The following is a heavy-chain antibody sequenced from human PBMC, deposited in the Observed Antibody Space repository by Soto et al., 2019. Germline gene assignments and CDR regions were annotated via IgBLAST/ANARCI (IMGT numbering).Heavy chain of an antibody. CDR3: ARDARVSEIAAAGTDAFDI. CDR1: GDSVSSNSAA. Sequence: SQTLSLTCAISGDSVSSNSAAWNWIRQSPSRGLEWLGRTYYRSKWYNDYAVSVKSRITINPDTSKNQFSLQLNSVTPEDTAVYYCARDARVSEIAAAGTDAFDIWGQGTMVTVS. V-gene: IGHV6-1*01. D-gene: IGHD6-13*01. CDR2: TYYRSKWYN. J-gene: IGHJ3*02.